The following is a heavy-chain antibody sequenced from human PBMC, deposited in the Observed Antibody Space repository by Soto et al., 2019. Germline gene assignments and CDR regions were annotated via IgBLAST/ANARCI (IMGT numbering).Heavy chain of an antibody. CDR1: GYSFRTHG. D-gene: IGHD2-15*01. J-gene: IGHJ5*02. CDR3: ARDLGYCNSSGCFRNWFDP. Sequence: QVQLVQSGAEVKTPGASVKVSCRASGYSFRTHGISWVRQAPGQGLEWMGWISTYDDKTNFPHKFQGRITMTTDTSTSTAYMELRSLRSDDTAVYFCARDLGYCNSSGCFRNWFDPWGQGTLVTVSS. V-gene: IGHV1-18*01. CDR2: ISTYDDKT.